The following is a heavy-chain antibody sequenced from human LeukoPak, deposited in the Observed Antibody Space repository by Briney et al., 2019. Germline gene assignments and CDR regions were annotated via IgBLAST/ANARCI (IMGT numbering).Heavy chain of an antibody. Sequence: ASVKVSCKASGYAFTGYYMHWVRQAPGQGLEWMGWINPNSGGTNYAQKFQGRVTMTRDTSISTAYMELSRLRSDDTAVYYCARVGATTLGWFDPWGQGTLVTVSS. CDR1: GYAFTGYY. D-gene: IGHD1-26*01. J-gene: IGHJ5*02. CDR3: ARVGATTLGWFDP. V-gene: IGHV1-2*02. CDR2: INPNSGGT.